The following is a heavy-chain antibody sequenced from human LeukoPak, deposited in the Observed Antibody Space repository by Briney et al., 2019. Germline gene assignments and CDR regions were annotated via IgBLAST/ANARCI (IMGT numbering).Heavy chain of an antibody. CDR3: ARDSDSSGYSFGMLDY. Sequence: PGGSLRLSCAASGFSFSSDGMSWVRQAPGKGLEWVSGILGGAGSTYYADSVKGRFIISRDNSKNTLYLQMNSLGAEDTAVYYCARDSDSSGYSFGMLDYWGQGTLVTVSS. D-gene: IGHD3-22*01. J-gene: IGHJ4*02. V-gene: IGHV3-23*01. CDR1: GFSFSSDG. CDR2: ILGGAGST.